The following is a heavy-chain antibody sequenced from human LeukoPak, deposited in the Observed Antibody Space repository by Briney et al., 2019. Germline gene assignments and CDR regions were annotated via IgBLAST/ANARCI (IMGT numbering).Heavy chain of an antibody. CDR2: IRSKANSYAT. D-gene: IGHD4-17*01. J-gene: IGHJ3*02. CDR3: TRRAPSDYGDYVGAFDI. CDR1: GFTFSGSA. V-gene: IGHV3-73*01. Sequence: GGSLRLSCAASGFTFSGSAMHWVRQASGKGLEWVGRIRSKANSYATANAASVKGRFTISRDDSKNTAFLQMNSLKTEDTAVYYCTRRAPSDYGDYVGAFDIWGQGSVVTVSS.